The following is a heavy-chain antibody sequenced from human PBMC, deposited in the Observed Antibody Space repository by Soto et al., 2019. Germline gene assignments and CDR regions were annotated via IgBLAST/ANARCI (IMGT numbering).Heavy chain of an antibody. CDR3: AKVAVAGNVYYYYGMDV. J-gene: IGHJ6*02. CDR1: GFTFSSYA. Sequence: GGSLRLSCAASGFTFSSYAMSWVRQAPGKGLEWVSAISGSVGSTYYADSVKGRFTISRDNSKNTLYLQMNSLRAEDTAVYYCAKVAVAGNVYYYYGMDVWGQGTTVTVSS. CDR2: ISGSVGST. V-gene: IGHV3-23*01. D-gene: IGHD6-19*01.